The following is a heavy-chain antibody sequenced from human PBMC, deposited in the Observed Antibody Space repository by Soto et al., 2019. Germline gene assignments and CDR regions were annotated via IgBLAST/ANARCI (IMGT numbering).Heavy chain of an antibody. CDR2: IIPALGTT. J-gene: IGHJ2*01. V-gene: IGHV1-69*08. Sequence: QDQLVQSGAEVKKPGSSVKVSCKAFGGPFSSHTFSWVRQAPGQGLEWMGRIIPALGTTTYAQKFQGRVTITADESVTTVSLELNWLRPEDTAVYYCARPDVGEYGDFDLGGRGTLVTVSS. D-gene: IGHD4-17*01. CDR3: ARPDVGEYGDFDL. CDR1: GGPFSSHT.